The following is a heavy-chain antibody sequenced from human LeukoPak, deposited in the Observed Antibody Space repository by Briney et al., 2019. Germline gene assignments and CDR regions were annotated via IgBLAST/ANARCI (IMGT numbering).Heavy chain of an antibody. D-gene: IGHD3-22*01. CDR2: IYTSGST. Sequence: PSETLSLTCTDSGGSISSYYWSSIRQPAGKGLEWIGRIYTSGSTNYNHSLKSRVTMSVDTSKNQFSLKLSSVTAADTAVYYCARSHRGYYYDSSGYYQDYYYYMDVWGKGTTVTVSS. V-gene: IGHV4-4*07. CDR1: GGSISSYY. J-gene: IGHJ6*03. CDR3: ARSHRGYYYDSSGYYQDYYYYMDV.